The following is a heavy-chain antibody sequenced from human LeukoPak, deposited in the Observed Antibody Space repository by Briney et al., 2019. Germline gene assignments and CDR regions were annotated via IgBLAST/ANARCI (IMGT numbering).Heavy chain of an antibody. J-gene: IGHJ6*02. CDR2: IWYDGSNK. Sequence: PGRSLRLSCAASGFTFSSYGMHWVRQAPGKGLEWVAVIWYDGSNKYYADSVKGRFTISRDNSKNTLYLQMNSLRAEDTAVYYCTTDWGQGGPSGSYYYYGMDVWGQGTTVTVSS. CDR1: GFTFSSYG. V-gene: IGHV3-33*01. CDR3: TTDWGQGGPSGSYYYYGMDV. D-gene: IGHD1-26*01.